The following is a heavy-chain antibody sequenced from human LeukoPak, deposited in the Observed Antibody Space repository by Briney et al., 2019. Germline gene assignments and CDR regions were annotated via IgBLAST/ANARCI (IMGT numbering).Heavy chain of an antibody. D-gene: IGHD1-26*01. Sequence: ASVKVSCKASGYTFTGYYMHWVRQAPGQGLEWMGWIGAYNGNTNYAQKLQGRVTMTTDTSTSTAYMELRSLRSDDTAVYYRARDSGDLGRSLDYWGQGTLVTVSS. J-gene: IGHJ4*02. CDR1: GYTFTGYY. V-gene: IGHV1-18*04. CDR3: ARDSGDLGRSLDY. CDR2: IGAYNGNT.